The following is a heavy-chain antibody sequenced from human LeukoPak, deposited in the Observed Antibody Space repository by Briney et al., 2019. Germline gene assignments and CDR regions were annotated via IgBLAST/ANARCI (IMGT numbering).Heavy chain of an antibody. CDR2: IKQDGGEK. CDR3: GRADQKWFGESMVDY. D-gene: IGHD3-10*01. J-gene: IGHJ4*02. Sequence: GGSLRLSCAASGFTFSNYWMNWVRQAPGKGLEWVANIKQDGGEKYYVDSVKGRFTISRDNAKNSLYLQMSSLRAEDTAVYYCGRADQKWFGESMVDYWGQGTLVTVSS. CDR1: GFTFSNYW. V-gene: IGHV3-7*01.